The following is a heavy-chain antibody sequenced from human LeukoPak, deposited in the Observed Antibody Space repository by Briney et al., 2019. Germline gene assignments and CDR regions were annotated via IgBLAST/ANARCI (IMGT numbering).Heavy chain of an antibody. V-gene: IGHV4-31*02. CDR2: IYYSGST. D-gene: IGHD2-21*02. Sequence: LRLSCAASGFTFSSYAMSWIRQHPGKGLEWIGYIYYSGSTYYSPSLKSRVTISVDTSKNQFSLKLSSVTAADTAVYYCARETRSGDYDYWGQGTLVTVSS. CDR1: GFTFSSYA. CDR3: ARETRSGDYDY. J-gene: IGHJ4*02.